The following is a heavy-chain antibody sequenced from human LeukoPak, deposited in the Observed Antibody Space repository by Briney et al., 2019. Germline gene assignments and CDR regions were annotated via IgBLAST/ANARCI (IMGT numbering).Heavy chain of an antibody. Sequence: GGSLRLSCAASGFTFSSYAMSWVRQAPGKGLEWVSGISGSGGSTNYADSVKGRFTISRDNSKNTLYLQMNSLRAEDTAVYYCARGYYGSGSNFDYWGQGTLVTVSS. V-gene: IGHV3-23*01. CDR1: GFTFSSYA. CDR2: ISGSGGST. D-gene: IGHD3-10*01. J-gene: IGHJ4*02. CDR3: ARGYYGSGSNFDY.